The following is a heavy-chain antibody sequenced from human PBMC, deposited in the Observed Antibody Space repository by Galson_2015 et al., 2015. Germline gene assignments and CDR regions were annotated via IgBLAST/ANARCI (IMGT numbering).Heavy chain of an antibody. CDR3: TRQYVSGGICYFPY. J-gene: IGHJ4*02. CDR1: GYALTNYA. CDR2: LNTNTGNP. Sequence: SVKVSCKASGYALTNYAMNWVRQAPGQGLEWMGWLNTNTGNPTYAPGFRGRFVFSLETSVSTAYLEISSLKAEDTAVYFCTRQYVSGGICYFPYWGQGTLVIVSP. V-gene: IGHV7-4-1*02. D-gene: IGHD2-8*02.